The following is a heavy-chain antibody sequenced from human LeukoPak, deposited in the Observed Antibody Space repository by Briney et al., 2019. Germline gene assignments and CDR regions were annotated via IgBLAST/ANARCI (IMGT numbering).Heavy chain of an antibody. Sequence: PETLSLTCAVYGGSFSGYYWSWIRQPPGKGLEWIGEINHSGSTNYNPSLKSRVTISVDTSKNQFSLKLSSVTAADTAVYYCARDVSGEQPTLDYWGQGTLVTVSS. CDR2: INHSGST. V-gene: IGHV4-34*01. D-gene: IGHD3-10*01. J-gene: IGHJ4*02. CDR1: GGSFSGYY. CDR3: ARDVSGEQPTLDY.